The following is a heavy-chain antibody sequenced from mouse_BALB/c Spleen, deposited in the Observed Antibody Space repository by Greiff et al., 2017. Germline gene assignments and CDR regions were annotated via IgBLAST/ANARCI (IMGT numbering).Heavy chain of an antibody. CDR1: GFTFSSFG. V-gene: IGHV5-17*02. J-gene: IGHJ2*01. D-gene: IGHD2-1*01. Sequence: DVQLQESGGGLVQPGGSRKLSCAASGFTFSSFGMHWVRQAPEKGLEWVAYISSGSSTIYYADTVKGRFTISRDNPKNTLFLQMTSLRSEDTAMYYCAIGNYAFDYWGQGTTLTVSS. CDR2: ISSGSSTI. CDR3: AIGNYAFDY.